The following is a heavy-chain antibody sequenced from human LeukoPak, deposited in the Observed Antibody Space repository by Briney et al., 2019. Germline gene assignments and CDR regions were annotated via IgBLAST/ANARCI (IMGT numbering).Heavy chain of an antibody. V-gene: IGHV3-23*01. Sequence: GGSLRLSCAASGFTFSSYAMSWVRQAPGKGLEWVSAISGSGGSTYYADSVKGRFTISRDNSKNTLYLQMNSLGAEDTAVYYCAKDLGLYYDSSGYFDYWGQGTLVTVSS. J-gene: IGHJ4*02. CDR2: ISGSGGST. CDR1: GFTFSSYA. CDR3: AKDLGLYYDSSGYFDY. D-gene: IGHD3-22*01.